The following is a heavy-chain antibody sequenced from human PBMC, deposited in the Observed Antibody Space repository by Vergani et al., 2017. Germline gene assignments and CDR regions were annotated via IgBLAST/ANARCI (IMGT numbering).Heavy chain of an antibody. Sequence: QVQLVQSGAEVKKPGASVKVSCKASGYTFTSYGISWVRKAPGQGLEWMGWISAYNGNTNYAQKLQGRVTMTTDTSTSTAYMELRSLRSDDTAVYYCASPAVDTAMVPDGIFGYWGQGTLVTVSS. D-gene: IGHD5-18*01. CDR2: ISAYNGNT. V-gene: IGHV1-18*01. CDR3: ASPAVDTAMVPDGIFGY. CDR1: GYTFTSYG. J-gene: IGHJ4*02.